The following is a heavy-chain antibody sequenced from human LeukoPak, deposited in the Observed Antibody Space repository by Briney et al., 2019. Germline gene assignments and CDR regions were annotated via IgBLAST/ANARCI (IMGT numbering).Heavy chain of an antibody. CDR2: IKQDGSEK. D-gene: IGHD2-15*01. CDR1: GFTFSSYW. Sequence: GGSLRLSCAASGFTFSSYWMSWVRQAPGKGLEWVANIKQDGSEKYYVDSVKGRFTISRDNAKNSLYLQMNSLRAEDTAVYYCARDIASCSDTSCYDIRFDCWGQGTLVTVSS. V-gene: IGHV3-7*01. CDR3: ARDIASCSDTSCYDIRFDC. J-gene: IGHJ5*01.